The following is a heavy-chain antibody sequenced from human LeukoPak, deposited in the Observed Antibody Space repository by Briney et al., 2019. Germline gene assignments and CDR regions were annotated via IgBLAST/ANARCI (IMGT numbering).Heavy chain of an antibody. J-gene: IGHJ5*02. V-gene: IGHV1-8*03. CDR3: ARGLFLEWLTWFDP. CDR2: MNPNSGNT. D-gene: IGHD3-3*01. CDR1: GGTFTSYD. Sequence: ASVKVSCKASGGTFTSYDINWVRQATGQGLEWMGWMNPNSGNTGYAQKFQGRVTITRNTSISTAYMELSSLRSEDTAVYYCARGLFLEWLTWFDPWGQGTLVTVSS.